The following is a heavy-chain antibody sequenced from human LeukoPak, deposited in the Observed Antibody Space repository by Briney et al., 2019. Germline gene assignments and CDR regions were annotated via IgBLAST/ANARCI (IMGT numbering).Heavy chain of an antibody. V-gene: IGHV1-46*01. J-gene: IGHJ3*02. Sequence: ASVKVSCKASGYTFTSYYMHWVRQAPGQGLEWMGIINPGGGSTSYAQKFQGRVTMTRDTSISTAYMELSRLRSDDTAVYYCAAPNSYSSGYYAFDIWGQGTMVTVSS. CDR1: GYTFTSYY. D-gene: IGHD6-19*01. CDR3: AAPNSYSSGYYAFDI. CDR2: INPGGGST.